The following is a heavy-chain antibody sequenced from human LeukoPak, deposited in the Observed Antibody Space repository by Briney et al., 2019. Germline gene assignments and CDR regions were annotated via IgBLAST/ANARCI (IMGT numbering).Heavy chain of an antibody. CDR1: GFTFSSYY. V-gene: IGHV3-7*01. J-gene: IGHJ3*02. CDR2: IRQDGSGQ. CDR3: ASARRNAFDI. Sequence: GGSLGLSCAASGFTFSSYYMSWVRQAPGKGLEWVANIRQDGSGQFYADSVKGRFTISRDNAKNSLYLQMNSLRAEDTAVYYCASARRNAFDIWGQGTMVTVSS. D-gene: IGHD5-24*01.